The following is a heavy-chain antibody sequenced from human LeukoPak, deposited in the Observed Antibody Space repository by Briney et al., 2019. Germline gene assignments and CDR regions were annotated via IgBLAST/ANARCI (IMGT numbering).Heavy chain of an antibody. J-gene: IGHJ3*02. V-gene: IGHV1-18*01. CDR2: ISAYNGNT. Sequence: ASVKVSCKASGYTFTSYGISWVRQAPGQGLEWMGWISAYNGNTNYAQKLQGRVTMTTDTSTSTAYMELRSLRSDDTAVYYCARDRGVLRFLKWLPHPDAFDIWGQGTMVTVSS. CDR3: ARDRGVLRFLKWLPHPDAFDI. CDR1: GYTFTSYG. D-gene: IGHD3-3*01.